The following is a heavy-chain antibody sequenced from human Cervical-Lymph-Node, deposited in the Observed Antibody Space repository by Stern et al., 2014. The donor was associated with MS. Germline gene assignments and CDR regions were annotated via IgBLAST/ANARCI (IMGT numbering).Heavy chain of an antibody. D-gene: IGHD3-22*01. CDR3: ARGNYDSSGYSPPRYYYGRDV. CDR1: GGTFSSYA. Sequence: VQLVESGAEVKKPGSSVKVSCKASGGTFSSYAISWVRQAPGQGLEWMGGIIPIFGTANYAQKFQGRVTITADESTSTAYMELSSLRSKDPAVYYCARGNYDSSGYSPPRYYYGRDVWGQGTTVPVSS. V-gene: IGHV1-69*01. J-gene: IGHJ6*02. CDR2: IIPIFGTA.